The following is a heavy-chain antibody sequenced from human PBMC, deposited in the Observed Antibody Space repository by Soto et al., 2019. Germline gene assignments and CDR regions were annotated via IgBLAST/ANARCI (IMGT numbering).Heavy chain of an antibody. CDR1: GGSISSSNW. CDR2: IYHSGST. D-gene: IGHD3-22*01. V-gene: IGHV4-4*02. J-gene: IGHJ5*02. CDR3: ARDYYDGNPGWFDP. Sequence: SETLSLTCAVSGGSISSSNWWSWVRQPPGKGLEWIGEIYHSGSTNYNPSLKSRVTISVDKSKNQFSLKLSSVTAADTGVYYCARDYYDGNPGWFDPWGQGTLVTVSS.